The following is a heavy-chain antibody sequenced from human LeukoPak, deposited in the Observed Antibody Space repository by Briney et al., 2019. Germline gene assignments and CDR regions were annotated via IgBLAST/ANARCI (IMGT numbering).Heavy chain of an antibody. Sequence: KPGGSLRLSCAASGFTFSGYYMSWIRQAPGKGLEWVSYISSSGSTIYYADSVKGRFTISRDNAKNSLYLQMNSLRAEDTAVYYCARVPYQLLSAYYFDYWGQGTLVTVSS. CDR3: ARVPYQLLSAYYFDY. CDR1: GFTFSGYY. D-gene: IGHD2-2*01. J-gene: IGHJ4*02. CDR2: ISSSGSTI. V-gene: IGHV3-11*04.